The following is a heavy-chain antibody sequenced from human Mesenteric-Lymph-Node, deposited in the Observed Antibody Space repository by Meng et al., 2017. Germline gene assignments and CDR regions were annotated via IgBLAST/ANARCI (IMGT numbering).Heavy chain of an antibody. D-gene: IGHD5-24*01. V-gene: IGHV4-34*01. J-gene: IGHJ4*02. CDR1: GGSFSGYY. CDR3: ARGKTRDGNRGPFRY. CDR2: INQSGST. Sequence: SETLSPTCAVYGGSFSGYYWGWIRQSPGKGLEWIGEINQSGSTNYNPSLKSRVTMSVDTSKNQVSLRLTSMTDADTAVYYCARGKTRDGNRGPFRYWGQGTLVTVSS.